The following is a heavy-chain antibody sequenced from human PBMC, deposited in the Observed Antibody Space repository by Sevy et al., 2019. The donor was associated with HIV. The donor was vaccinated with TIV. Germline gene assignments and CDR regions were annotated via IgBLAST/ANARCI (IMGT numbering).Heavy chain of an antibody. Sequence: GGSLRLSCAASGFTFSSYWMSWVRQAPGKGLEWVATIKQDGSEKYYVDSVKGRFTISRDNAKNSLYLQMNSLRAEDTAVYYCARDRVYYYGSGSYTYYFDYWGQGTLVTVSS. J-gene: IGHJ4*02. D-gene: IGHD3-10*01. CDR3: ARDRVYYYGSGSYTYYFDY. CDR2: IKQDGSEK. CDR1: GFTFSSYW. V-gene: IGHV3-7*01.